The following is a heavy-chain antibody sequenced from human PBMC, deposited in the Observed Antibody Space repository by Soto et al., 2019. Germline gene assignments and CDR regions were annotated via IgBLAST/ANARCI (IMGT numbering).Heavy chain of an antibody. CDR3: AKASSLAAHGFYFDY. CDR1: GFTFDDYA. CDR2: ISWSSGTI. V-gene: IGHV3-9*01. J-gene: IGHJ4*02. Sequence: PGGSLRLSCAASGFTFDDYAMHWVRQAPGKGLEWVSGISWSSGTIGYADSVKGRFTISRDNAKNSLYLQMNSLRAEDTALYYCAKASSLAAHGFYFDYWGQGTLVTVSS. D-gene: IGHD3-16*01.